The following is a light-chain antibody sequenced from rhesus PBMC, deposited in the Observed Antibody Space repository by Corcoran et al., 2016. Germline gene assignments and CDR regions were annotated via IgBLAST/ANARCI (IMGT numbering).Light chain of an antibody. CDR2: KAS. Sequence: IQMTQSPSSLSASVGDRVTITCRASENVNNYLNWYQQKPGKAPKLLIYKASTLQGGVPSRFSGSGAGTDYTVTISSLQPEDVATYYCQHGYGTPWTFGQGTKVEIK. CDR3: QHGYGTPWT. J-gene: IGKJ1*01. CDR1: ENVNNY. V-gene: IGKV1-74*01.